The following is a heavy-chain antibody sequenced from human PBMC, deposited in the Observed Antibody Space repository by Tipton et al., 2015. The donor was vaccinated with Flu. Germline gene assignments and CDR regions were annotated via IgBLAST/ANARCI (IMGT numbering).Heavy chain of an antibody. CDR2: IYYSGST. Sequence: TLSLTCTVSGGSISSSSYYWGWIRQPPGKGLEWIGSIYYSGSTYYNPSLKSRVTICVDTSKNQFSLKLSSVTAADTAVYYCAAKEVSYCSGGSCYSYYFDYWGQGTLVTVSS. J-gene: IGHJ4*02. D-gene: IGHD2-15*01. CDR3: AAKEVSYCSGGSCYSYYFDY. CDR1: GGSISSSSYY. V-gene: IGHV4-39*01.